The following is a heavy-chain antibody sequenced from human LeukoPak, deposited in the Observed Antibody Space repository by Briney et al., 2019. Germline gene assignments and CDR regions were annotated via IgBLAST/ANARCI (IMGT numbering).Heavy chain of an antibody. V-gene: IGHV1-2*02. Sequence: ASVKVSCKASGYTFTGYYMHWVRQAPGQGLEWMGWINPNSGGTNYAQKFQGRVTMTRDTSISTAYMELSRLRSDDTAMYYCARDLAGAASAYYYYMDVWGKGTTVTVSS. CDR1: GYTFTGYY. CDR3: ARDLAGAASAYYYYMDV. D-gene: IGHD6-19*01. CDR2: INPNSGGT. J-gene: IGHJ6*03.